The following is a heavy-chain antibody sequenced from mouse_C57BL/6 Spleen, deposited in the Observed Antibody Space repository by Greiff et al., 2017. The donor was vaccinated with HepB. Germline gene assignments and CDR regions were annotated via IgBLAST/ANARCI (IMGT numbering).Heavy chain of an antibody. CDR1: GYAFSSSW. CDR2: IYPGDGDT. V-gene: IGHV1-82*01. J-gene: IGHJ2*01. D-gene: IGHD2-3*01. Sequence: VKLMESGPELVKPGASVKISCKASGYAFSSSWMNWVKQRPGKGLEWIGRIYPGDGDTNYNGKFKGKATLTADKSSSTAYMQLSSLTSEDSAVYFCARGDDGYSDYWGQGTTLTVSS. CDR3: ARGDDGYSDY.